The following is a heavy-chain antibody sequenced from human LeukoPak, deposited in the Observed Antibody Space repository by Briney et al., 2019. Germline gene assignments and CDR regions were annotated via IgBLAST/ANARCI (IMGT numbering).Heavy chain of an antibody. V-gene: IGHV4-31*03. J-gene: IGHJ4*02. Sequence: SQTLCLTCTVSGGSISSGGYYRSGIRQHPGKGLEWIGYIYYSGSTYYNPSLKSRVTISVDTSKNQFSLKLSSVTAADTAVYYCARGGSDFWSGYYGSVDYWGQGTLDTVSS. CDR1: GGSISSGGYY. CDR2: IYYSGST. D-gene: IGHD3-3*01. CDR3: ARGGSDFWSGYYGSVDY.